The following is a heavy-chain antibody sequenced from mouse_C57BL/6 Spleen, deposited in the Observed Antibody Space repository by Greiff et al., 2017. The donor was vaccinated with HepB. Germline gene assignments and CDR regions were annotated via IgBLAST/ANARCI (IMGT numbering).Heavy chain of an antibody. V-gene: IGHV1-26*01. CDR2: INPNNGGT. CDR1: GYTFTDYY. J-gene: IGHJ3*01. CDR3: ERWSVYYGNYVFAY. D-gene: IGHD2-1*01. Sequence: EVQLQQSGPELVKPGASVKISCKASGYTFTDYYMNWVKQSHGKSLEWIGDINPNNGGTSYNQKFKGKATLTVDKSSSTAYMELRSLTSEDSAVYYCERWSVYYGNYVFAYWGQGTLVTVSA.